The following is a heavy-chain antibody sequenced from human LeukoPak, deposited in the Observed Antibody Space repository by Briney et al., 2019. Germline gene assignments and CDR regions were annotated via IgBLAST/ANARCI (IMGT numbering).Heavy chain of an antibody. CDR3: ARDRMGAILFFDY. J-gene: IGHJ4*02. D-gene: IGHD1-26*01. CDR1: GFSFSNSE. Sequence: PGGSLRLSCTASGFSFSNSEMNWVRQAPGKGLEWISKIITPGTTHYADSVQGRFTISRDNSKNTLYLQMNSLRAEDTAVYYCARDRMGAILFFDYWGQGTLVTVSS. CDR2: IITPGTT. V-gene: IGHV3-48*03.